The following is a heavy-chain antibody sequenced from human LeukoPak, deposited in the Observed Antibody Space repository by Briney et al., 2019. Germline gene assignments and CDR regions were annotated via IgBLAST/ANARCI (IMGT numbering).Heavy chain of an antibody. Sequence: GASVKVSCKASGYTFITHYTHWVRQAPGQGLEWMGIINPSSGSTTYAQKFQGRVTMTRDTSTSTVYMELSSLRSEDTAVYYCARDLRSGWGPFDPWGQGTLVTVSS. CDR1: GYTFITHY. J-gene: IGHJ5*02. D-gene: IGHD6-19*01. V-gene: IGHV1-46*01. CDR2: INPSSGST. CDR3: ARDLRSGWGPFDP.